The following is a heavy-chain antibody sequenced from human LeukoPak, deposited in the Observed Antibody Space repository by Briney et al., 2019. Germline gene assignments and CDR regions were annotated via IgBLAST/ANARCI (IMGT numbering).Heavy chain of an antibody. CDR1: GYSLSSGYY. Sequence: PSETLSLTXAVSGYSLSSGYYWGWIRHPPGKGLEWIGSIYHSGSTYYNPSLKSRVTISVDTSKNQFSLKLSSVTAADTAVYYCARFPTVRAYYYYYMDVWGKGTTVNVSS. CDR2: IYHSGST. CDR3: ARFPTVRAYYYYYMDV. V-gene: IGHV4-38-2*01. J-gene: IGHJ6*03. D-gene: IGHD1-1*01.